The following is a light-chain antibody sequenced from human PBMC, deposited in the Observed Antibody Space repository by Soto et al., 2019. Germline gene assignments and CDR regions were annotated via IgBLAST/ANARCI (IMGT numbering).Light chain of an antibody. CDR2: KAS. J-gene: IGKJ1*01. V-gene: IGKV1-5*03. CDR1: QSISSW. CDR3: QHYNSYSPWT. Sequence: DIQMTQSPSTLSASVGDRVTITCRASQSISSWLAWYQQKPGKAPKLLIYKASSLQSGVPSRFSGSGSGTEFTLTISSLQPDDFANYYCQHYNSYSPWTFGPGTKVEIK.